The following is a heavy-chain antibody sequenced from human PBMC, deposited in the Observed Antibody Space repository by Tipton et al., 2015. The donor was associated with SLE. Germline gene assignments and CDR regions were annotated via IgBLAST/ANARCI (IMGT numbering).Heavy chain of an antibody. D-gene: IGHD2-21*02. Sequence: LSLTCAVYGGSFSGYYWTWIRQPPGKGLEWIGEINHSGSTNYDPSLKSRVTISVDTSKNQFSLKLSSVTAADTAVYYCARGEAYCGGDCWDYFDYWGQGTLVTVSS. CDR1: GGSFSGYY. CDR3: ARGEAYCGGDCWDYFDY. J-gene: IGHJ4*02. CDR2: INHSGST. V-gene: IGHV4-34*01.